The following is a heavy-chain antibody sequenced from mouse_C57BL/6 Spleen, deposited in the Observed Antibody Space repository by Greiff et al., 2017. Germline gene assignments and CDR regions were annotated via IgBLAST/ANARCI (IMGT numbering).Heavy chain of an antibody. D-gene: IGHD6-1*01. CDR3: ARRCECIRDWYFDV. Sequence: EVKVAESGGGLVKPGGSLKLSCAASGFTFSDYGMHWVRQSPRKGLEWVAYISSGSSSIYYADTVKGRFTSSRDDAKNTVFLQMASLMSGYTAMYYCARRCECIRDWYFDVWGTGTTVTVSS. V-gene: IGHV5-17*01. J-gene: IGHJ1*03. CDR1: GFTFSDYG. CDR2: ISSGSSSI.